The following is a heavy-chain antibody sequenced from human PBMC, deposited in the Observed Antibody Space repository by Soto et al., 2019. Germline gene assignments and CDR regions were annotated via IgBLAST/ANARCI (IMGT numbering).Heavy chain of an antibody. CDR2: ISYDGSNK. CDR1: GFTFSSYG. J-gene: IGHJ4*02. CDR3: AKARYYYDSSGPNLDY. V-gene: IGHV3-30*18. D-gene: IGHD3-22*01. Sequence: QVQLVESGGGVVQPGRSLRLSCAASGFTFSSYGMHWVRQAPGKGREGGAVISYDGSNKYYADSVKGRFTISRDNSKNTLYLQMNSLRAEDTAVYYCAKARYYYDSSGPNLDYWGQGTLVTVSS.